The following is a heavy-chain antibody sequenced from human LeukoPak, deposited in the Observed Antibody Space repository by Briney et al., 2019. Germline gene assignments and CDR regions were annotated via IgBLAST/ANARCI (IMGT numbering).Heavy chain of an antibody. D-gene: IGHD6-19*01. CDR2: ISYGGSNE. Sequence: GGSLRLSCAASGFTFSSYGMHWVRQAPGKGLEWVAVISYGGSNEYYADSVKGRFAISRVNSKNTLYLQMNSLRAEDTAVYYCARWDSSGCYSDYWGQGTLVTVSS. CDR3: ARWDSSGCYSDY. CDR1: GFTFSSYG. V-gene: IGHV3-30*03. J-gene: IGHJ4*02.